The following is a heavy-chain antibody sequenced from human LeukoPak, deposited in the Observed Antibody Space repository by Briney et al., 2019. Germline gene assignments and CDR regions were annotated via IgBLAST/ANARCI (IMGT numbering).Heavy chain of an antibody. V-gene: IGHV1-8*01. D-gene: IGHD1-26*01. CDR1: GYTFTSYD. CDR3: ARRRSGSYKLGPHRFDY. J-gene: IGHJ4*02. CDR2: MNPNSGNT. Sequence: ASVKVSCKASGYTFTSYDINWVRQATGQGLEWMGWMNPNSGNTGYAQKFQGRVTMTRNTSISPAYMELSSLRSEDTAVYYCARRRSGSYKLGPHRFDYWGQGTLVTVSS.